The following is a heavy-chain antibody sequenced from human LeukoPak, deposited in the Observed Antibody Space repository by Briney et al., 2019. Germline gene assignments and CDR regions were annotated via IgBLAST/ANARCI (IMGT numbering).Heavy chain of an antibody. D-gene: IGHD3-9*01. CDR1: GGSISSYY. CDR3: AREYILTAYYGDY. J-gene: IGHJ4*02. CDR2: IYYSGST. V-gene: IGHV4-59*01. Sequence: PSETLSLTCTVSGGSISSYYWSWIRQPPGKGLEWIGYIYYSGSTNYNPSLKSRVTISVDTSKNLFSLRLTSVTAADTAVYYCAREYILTAYYGDYWGQGTLVTVSS.